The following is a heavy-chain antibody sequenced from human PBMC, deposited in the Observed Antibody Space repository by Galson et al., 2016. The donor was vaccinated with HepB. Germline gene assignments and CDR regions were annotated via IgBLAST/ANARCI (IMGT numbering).Heavy chain of an antibody. Sequence: SLRLSCAASGFPVSDNFMSWVRQAPGKGLEWVSFIDNGGNTFYADSVKGRFTISRDSSKSTVFLQTNSLSAEDTAVYYCLRSGYWGQGTLVTVSS. D-gene: IGHD2-8*02. V-gene: IGHV3-66*01. CDR3: LRSGY. CDR2: IDNGGNT. J-gene: IGHJ4*02. CDR1: GFPVSDNF.